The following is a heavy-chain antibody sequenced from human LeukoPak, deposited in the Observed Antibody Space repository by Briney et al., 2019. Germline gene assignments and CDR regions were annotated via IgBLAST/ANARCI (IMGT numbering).Heavy chain of an antibody. D-gene: IGHD6-13*01. CDR1: GFTFISSD. CDR2: ISSNSRNT. V-gene: IGHV3-21*01. CDR3: ARILSSSHAFDI. J-gene: IGHJ3*02. Sequence: GGSLRLSFAASGFTFISSDMNWVRQAPGKGLEWVASISSNSRNTHYADSLKGRFTISRDNAKNSLYLQMNSLRAEDTAVCYCARILSSSHAFDIWGQGTMVTVSS.